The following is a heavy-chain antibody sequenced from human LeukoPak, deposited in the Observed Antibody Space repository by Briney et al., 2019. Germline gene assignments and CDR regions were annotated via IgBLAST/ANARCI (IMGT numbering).Heavy chain of an antibody. CDR2: ISWNSGTI. CDR3: AKDIWQQLALFDY. CDR1: GFTFADYA. J-gene: IGHJ4*02. D-gene: IGHD6-13*01. V-gene: IGHV3-9*01. Sequence: GGSLRLSCAASGFTFADYAMHWVRQAPGKGLEWVSGISWNSGTIGYADSVKGGFTIFRDNAKNSLYLQMNSLRAEDTASYYCAKDIWQQLALFDYWGQGTLVTVSS.